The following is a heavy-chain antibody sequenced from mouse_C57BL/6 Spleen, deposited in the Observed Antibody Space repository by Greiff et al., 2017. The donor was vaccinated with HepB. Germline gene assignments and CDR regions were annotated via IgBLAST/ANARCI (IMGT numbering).Heavy chain of an antibody. V-gene: IGHV3-6*01. D-gene: IGHD4-1*01. CDR1: GYSITSGYY. Sequence: EVQLVESGPGLVKPSQSLSLTCSVTGYSITSGYYWNWIRQFPGNKLEWMGYISYDGSNNYNPSLKNRISITRDTSKNQFFLKLNSVTTEDTAAYYCARADNWGGFAYWGQGTLVTVSA. J-gene: IGHJ3*01. CDR2: ISYDGSN. CDR3: ARADNWGGFAY.